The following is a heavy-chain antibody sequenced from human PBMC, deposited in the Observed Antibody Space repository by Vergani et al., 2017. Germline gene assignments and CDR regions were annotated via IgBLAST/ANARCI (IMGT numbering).Heavy chain of an antibody. Sequence: QVQLQQWGAGLLKPSETLSLTCAVYGGSFSGYYWSCIRHPPGKGLEWIGYIYYSGSTNYNPSLKSRVTISVATSKNQFSLKLSSVTAADTAVYYCAIVPEYRRTYYGDYVPLHWYFDLWGRGTLVTGSS. J-gene: IGHJ2*01. CDR1: GGSFSGYY. CDR3: AIVPEYRRTYYGDYVPLHWYFDL. V-gene: IGHV4-34*11. D-gene: IGHD4-17*01. CDR2: IYYSGST.